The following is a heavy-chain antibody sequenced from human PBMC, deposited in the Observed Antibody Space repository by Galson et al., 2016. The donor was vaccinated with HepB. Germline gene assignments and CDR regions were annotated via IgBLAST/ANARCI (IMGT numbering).Heavy chain of an antibody. CDR3: VKGSSSGWLDR. V-gene: IGHV4-59*13. D-gene: IGHD6-19*01. CDR2: MYYTGTT. CDR1: GDSISGYH. Sequence: SETLSLTCTVSGDSISGYHWTWIRQSPGKGLAWIGCMYYTGTTNYNPSLKSRVTMSLDTSKNQFFLKLTSLTSADTAVYYCVKGSSSGWLDRWGQGTQVTVSS. J-gene: IGHJ5*02.